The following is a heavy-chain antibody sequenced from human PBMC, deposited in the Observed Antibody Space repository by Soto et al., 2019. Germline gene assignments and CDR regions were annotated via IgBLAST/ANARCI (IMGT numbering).Heavy chain of an antibody. V-gene: IGHV3-23*01. J-gene: IGHJ4*02. Sequence: EVQMLESGGGLVQPGGSLRLSCAASGFTFSSYAMSWVRQAPGKGLEWVSAISGSDGSTFYADSVKGRFTISRDDSKNTLYLQMSSLRAEDTAVYHCAKGRGRCSGFDCWGQGPLVTVSS. CDR1: GFTFSSYA. CDR2: ISGSDGST. D-gene: IGHD1-26*01. CDR3: AKGRGRCSGFDC.